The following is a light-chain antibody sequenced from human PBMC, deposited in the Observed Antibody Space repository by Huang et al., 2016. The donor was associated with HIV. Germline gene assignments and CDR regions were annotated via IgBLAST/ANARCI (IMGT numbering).Light chain of an antibody. CDR2: DAS. CDR3: QQRSTWPAIT. J-gene: IGKJ5*01. CDR1: HSVTRS. Sequence: EIVLTQSPATLSLSPGDRATLSCRASHSVTRSLAWYQQKPGQAPRLLIYDASNRATGIPARFSGSGSGTDFTLTISSLEPEDFAVYYCQQRSTWPAITFGHGTRLEIK. V-gene: IGKV3-11*01.